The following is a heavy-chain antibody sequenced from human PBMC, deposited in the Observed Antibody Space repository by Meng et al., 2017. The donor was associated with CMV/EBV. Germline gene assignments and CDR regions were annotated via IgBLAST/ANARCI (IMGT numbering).Heavy chain of an antibody. CDR3: ARVSQYYDFWSGYYTPYYYYYGMDV. Sequence: SETLSLTCTVSGGPISSSSYYWGWIRQPPGKGLEWTGSIYYSGSTYYNPSLKSRVTISVDTSKNQFSLKLSSVTAADTAVYYCARVSQYYDFWSGYYTPYYYYYGMDVWGQGTTVTVSS. CDR2: IYYSGST. J-gene: IGHJ6*02. D-gene: IGHD3-3*01. V-gene: IGHV4-39*07. CDR1: GGPISSSSYY.